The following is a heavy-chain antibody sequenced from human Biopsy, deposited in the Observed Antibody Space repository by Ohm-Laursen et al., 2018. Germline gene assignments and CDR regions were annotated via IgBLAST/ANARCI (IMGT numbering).Heavy chain of an antibody. CDR1: GDSIISYY. D-gene: IGHD3-3*01. Sequence: SETLSLTCTVSGDSIISYYWTWIRQTPGKGLEWIGHVYNGGITNYNPSLKSRVTISKDTSKNQFSLQLSSATAADTAVYYCARTPRDSFWSGSYKRGLWFDPWGQGTLVTVSS. CDR3: ARTPRDSFWSGSYKRGLWFDP. CDR2: VYNGGIT. J-gene: IGHJ5*02. V-gene: IGHV4-59*01.